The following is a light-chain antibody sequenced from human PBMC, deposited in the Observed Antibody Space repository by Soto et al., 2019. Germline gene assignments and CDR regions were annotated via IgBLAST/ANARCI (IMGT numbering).Light chain of an antibody. Sequence: DIVMTQAPDSLAVSLGERGTTNWKCSQGGLYSSNNKNYLAWYQQKPGQPPKLLIYWASTRESGVPDRFSGSGSGTDFTLTISSLQAEDVAVYYCQQHYSTPRLTFGGGTKGDIK. V-gene: IGKV4-1*01. J-gene: IGKJ4*01. CDR3: QQHYSTPRLT. CDR2: WAS. CDR1: QGGLYSSNNKNY.